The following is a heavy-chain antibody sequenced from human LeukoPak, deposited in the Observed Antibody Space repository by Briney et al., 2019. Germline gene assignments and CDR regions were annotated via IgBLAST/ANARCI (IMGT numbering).Heavy chain of an antibody. J-gene: IGHJ6*02. D-gene: IGHD3-16*01. Sequence: GGSLRLSCAASGFTFSSYAMSWVRQAPGKGLEWVSAISGSGGSTYYADSVKGRFTISRDNAKNSLYLQMNSLRDEDTAVYYCARDEDYPTPYYYYGMDVWGQGTTVTVSS. CDR1: GFTFSSYA. CDR2: ISGSGGST. V-gene: IGHV3-23*01. CDR3: ARDEDYPTPYYYYGMDV.